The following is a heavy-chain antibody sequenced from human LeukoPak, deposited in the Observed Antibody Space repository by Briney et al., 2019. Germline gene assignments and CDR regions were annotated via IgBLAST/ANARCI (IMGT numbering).Heavy chain of an antibody. CDR3: ARGLYGDYGYYFDY. CDR1: GFTFSSYG. Sequence: PGRSLRLSCAASGFTFSSYGMHWVRQAPGKGLEWVAVIWYDGSNKYYADSVKGRFTSSRDNSKNTLYLQMNSLRAEDTAVYYCARGLYGDYGYYFDYWGQGTLVTVSS. D-gene: IGHD4-17*01. V-gene: IGHV3-33*01. CDR2: IWYDGSNK. J-gene: IGHJ4*02.